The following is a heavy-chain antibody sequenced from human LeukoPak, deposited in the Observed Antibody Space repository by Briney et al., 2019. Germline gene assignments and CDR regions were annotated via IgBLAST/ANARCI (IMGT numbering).Heavy chain of an antibody. Sequence: PSETLSLTCAVYGGSFSGYYWSWIRQPPGKGLEWIGEINHSGSTNYNPSLKSRVTISVDTSKNQFSLKLSSVTAADTAVYYCARGGVDYYGPGSYYKRKYYFDYWGQGTLVTVSS. CDR2: INHSGST. CDR3: ARGGVDYYGPGSYYKRKYYFDY. V-gene: IGHV4-34*01. D-gene: IGHD3-10*01. CDR1: GGSFSGYY. J-gene: IGHJ4*02.